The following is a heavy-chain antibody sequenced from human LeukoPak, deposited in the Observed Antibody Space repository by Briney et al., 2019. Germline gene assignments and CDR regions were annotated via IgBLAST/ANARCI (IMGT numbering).Heavy chain of an antibody. V-gene: IGHV4-4*07. J-gene: IGHJ4*02. CDR2: IYTSGST. CDR1: GGSISSYY. Sequence: SETLSLTCTVSGGSISSYYWSWIRQPAGKGLEWIGRIYTSGSTNYNPSLKSRVTISVDKSKNQFSLKLSSVTAADTAVYYCARDLGIAVAGTRAASDYWGQGTLVTVSS. CDR3: ARDLGIAVAGTRAASDY. D-gene: IGHD6-19*01.